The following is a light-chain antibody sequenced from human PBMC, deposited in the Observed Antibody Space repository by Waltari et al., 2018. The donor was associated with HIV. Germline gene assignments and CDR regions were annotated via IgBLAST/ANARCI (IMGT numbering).Light chain of an antibody. V-gene: IGLV3-21*02. CDR3: QVWDTGGDHPEWV. Sequence: SYVLTQPPSVSVAPGQTARVTCGGNNIGSKSVHWYQVKPGQAPVLVVYDASDRPSGIPGRFSGSNSGNTATLTISRVEAGDEADYYCQVWDTGGDHPEWVFGGGTKLTVL. CDR1: NIGSKS. J-gene: IGLJ3*02. CDR2: DAS.